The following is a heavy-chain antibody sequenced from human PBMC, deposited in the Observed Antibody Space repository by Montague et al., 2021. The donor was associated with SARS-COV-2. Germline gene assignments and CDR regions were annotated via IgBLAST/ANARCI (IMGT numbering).Heavy chain of an antibody. CDR2: MYYTGTS. D-gene: IGHD2-2*02. V-gene: IGHV4-59*02. CDR1: GGSASGYY. CDR3: ARGLGYTSMFRFFDY. Sequence: SETLFLTCALSGGSASGYYWAWIRQPPGKRLEWIGYMYYTGTSNYNPSLKSRVSMSIDTSKNHFSLNLTSVAAADTGVYYCARGLGYTSMFRFFDYWGHGAQVTVSS. J-gene: IGHJ4*01.